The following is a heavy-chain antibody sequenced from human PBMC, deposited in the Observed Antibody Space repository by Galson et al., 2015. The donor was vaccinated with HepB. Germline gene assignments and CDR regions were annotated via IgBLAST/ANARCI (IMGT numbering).Heavy chain of an antibody. V-gene: IGHV4-34*01. J-gene: IGHJ4*02. D-gene: IGHD1-26*01. Sequence: SETLSLTCVVSGGSSNYYYWNWIRQPPGKGLEWIGEINHGGSTNYNPSLKSRVTLSLDTSNNHFSLKLTSVTAADTAVYYCAREAAGATGGGFDYWGQGSLVTVSS. CDR1: GGSSNYYY. CDR2: INHGGST. CDR3: AREAAGATGGGFDY.